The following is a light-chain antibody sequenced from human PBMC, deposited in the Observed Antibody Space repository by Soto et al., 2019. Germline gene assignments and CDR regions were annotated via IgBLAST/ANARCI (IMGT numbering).Light chain of an antibody. V-gene: IGLV2-14*03. Sequence: QPVLTEPASVAGSRGQSITISCTGTSSDVGCYNYVSWYQQHPDKAPKLMIYEVSNRPSGVSNRFSGSKSGNTASLTISGLQAEDEADYYCSSYTSSSPLGYVFGTGTKVTVL. CDR2: EVS. CDR3: SSYTSSSPLGYV. CDR1: SSDVGCYNY. J-gene: IGLJ1*01.